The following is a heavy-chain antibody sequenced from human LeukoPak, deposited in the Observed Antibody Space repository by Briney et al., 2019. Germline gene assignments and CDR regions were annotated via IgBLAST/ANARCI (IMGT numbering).Heavy chain of an antibody. Sequence: GGSLRLSCAASGFTFSSYGMNWVRRAPGKGLEWISYMNSDSSTIYHADSVRGRFTISRDNAKNSLYLQMNSLRAEDTAVYYCARFAYCGGDCYSGGWFDPWGQGTLVTVSS. CDR3: ARFAYCGGDCYSGGWFDP. V-gene: IGHV3-48*04. J-gene: IGHJ5*02. CDR2: MNSDSSTI. CDR1: GFTFSSYG. D-gene: IGHD2-21*02.